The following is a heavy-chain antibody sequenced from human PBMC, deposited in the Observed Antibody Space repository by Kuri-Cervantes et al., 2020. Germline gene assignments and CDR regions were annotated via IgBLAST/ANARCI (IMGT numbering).Heavy chain of an antibody. J-gene: IGHJ4*02. V-gene: IGHV4-34*01. CDR3: ARVYDSSGYLGQFDY. CDR2: INHSGST. Sequence: GSLRLSCAVYGGSFSGYYRSWIRQPPGKGLEWIGEINHSGSTNYNPSLKSRVTISVDTSKNQFSLKLSSVTAADTAVYYCARVYDSSGYLGQFDYWGQGTLVTVSS. CDR1: GGSFSGYY. D-gene: IGHD3-22*01.